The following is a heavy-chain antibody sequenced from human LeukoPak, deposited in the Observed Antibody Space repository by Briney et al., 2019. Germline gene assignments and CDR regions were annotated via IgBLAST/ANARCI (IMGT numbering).Heavy chain of an antibody. J-gene: IGHJ4*02. Sequence: PSETLSLTCTVSGGSISSGSYYWSWIRQPPGKGLEWIGRIYTSGSTNYNPSLKSRVTISVDTSKNQFSLKLSSVTAADTAVYYCASGTATNFDSWGQGTLVTVSS. D-gene: IGHD4-17*01. CDR2: IYTSGST. V-gene: IGHV4-61*02. CDR1: GGSISSGSYY. CDR3: ASGTATNFDS.